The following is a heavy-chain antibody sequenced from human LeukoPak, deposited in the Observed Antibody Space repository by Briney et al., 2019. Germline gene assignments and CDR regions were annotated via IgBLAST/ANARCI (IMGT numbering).Heavy chain of an antibody. CDR2: IYPGDSDT. J-gene: IGHJ4*02. V-gene: IGHV5-51*01. CDR1: GYRFTSYW. Sequence: GESLKISCKGSGYRFTSYWIGWVRQMPGKGLEWMGIIYPGDSDTRYSPSFQGQVTISADKSISTASLQWSSLKAWEDAMYYCARVDDDSSGYIACWGQGTLVTVSS. CDR3: ARVDDDSSGYIAC. D-gene: IGHD3-22*01.